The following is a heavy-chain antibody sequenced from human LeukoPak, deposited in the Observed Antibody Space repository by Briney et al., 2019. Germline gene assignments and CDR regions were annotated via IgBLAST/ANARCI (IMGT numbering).Heavy chain of an antibody. V-gene: IGHV3-21*01. D-gene: IGHD2-2*02. CDR1: GFTFSSYS. Sequence: GGSLRLSCAASGFTFSSYSMNWVRQAPGKGLEWVSSISSSSYIYYADSVKGRFTISRDNAKNSLYLQMNSLRAEDTAVYYCARVSSFCSSTSCYIFDYWGQGTLVTVSS. CDR3: ARVSSFCSSTSCYIFDY. J-gene: IGHJ4*02. CDR2: ISSSSYI.